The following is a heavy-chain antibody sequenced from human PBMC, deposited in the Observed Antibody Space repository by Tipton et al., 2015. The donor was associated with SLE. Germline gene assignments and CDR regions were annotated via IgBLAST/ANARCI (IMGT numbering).Heavy chain of an antibody. CDR2: IGTAGDT. J-gene: IGHJ3*02. CDR1: GFTFTSYD. CDR3: ARSADASMVRGVDDAFDI. D-gene: IGHD3-10*01. V-gene: IGHV3-13*04. Sequence: LSCAASGFTFTSYDMHWVRQATGKGLEWVSAIGTAGDTYYSGSVKGRFTISRENAENSLNLQMNSLRTGDTAVYYCARSADASMVRGVDDAFDIWGQGTMVTVSS.